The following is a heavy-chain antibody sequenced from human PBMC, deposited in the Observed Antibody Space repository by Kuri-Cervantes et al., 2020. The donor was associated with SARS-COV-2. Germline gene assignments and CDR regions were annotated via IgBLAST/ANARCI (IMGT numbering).Heavy chain of an antibody. D-gene: IGHD3-3*01. Sequence: GESLKISCAASGFTFASYAMHWVRQAPGKGLEWVTLISYDGINKFYADSVKGRFTISRDNAKNSLYLQMNSLRAEDTAVYYCARDDYDFWSGLPYYMDVWGKGTTVTVSS. CDR1: GFTFASYA. J-gene: IGHJ6*03. V-gene: IGHV3-30-3*01. CDR2: ISYDGINK. CDR3: ARDDYDFWSGLPYYMDV.